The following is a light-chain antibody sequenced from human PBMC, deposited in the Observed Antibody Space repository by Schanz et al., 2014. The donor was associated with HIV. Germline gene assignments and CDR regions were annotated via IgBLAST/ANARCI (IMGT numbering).Light chain of an antibody. V-gene: IGLV2-14*03. CDR3: SSYAGSNNFV. CDR2: DVS. Sequence: QSALTQPASVSGSPGQAITISCTGTSRDVGNYLLPSWYQQHPGKAPKLMIYDVSNRPSGVSNRFSGSKSGNTASLTISGLQAEDEADYYCSSYAGSNNFVFGTGTKLTVL. CDR1: SRDVGNYLL. J-gene: IGLJ1*01.